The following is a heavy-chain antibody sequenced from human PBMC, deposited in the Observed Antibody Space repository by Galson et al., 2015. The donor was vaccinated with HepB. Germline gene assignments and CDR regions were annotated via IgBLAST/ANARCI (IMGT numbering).Heavy chain of an antibody. CDR3: ARDPARYCDGDCHSWRPNYFDY. D-gene: IGHD2-21*02. CDR1: GFIFSSYG. CDR2: ISYGGTNE. Sequence: SLRLSCAASGFIFSSYGMHWVRQAPGKGLEWVAVISYGGTNENYADSVKGRFTISRDNSKNALYLQMNSLRTEDTAVYYCARDPARYCDGDCHSWRPNYFDYWGQGTLVTVSS. J-gene: IGHJ4*02. V-gene: IGHV3-30*03.